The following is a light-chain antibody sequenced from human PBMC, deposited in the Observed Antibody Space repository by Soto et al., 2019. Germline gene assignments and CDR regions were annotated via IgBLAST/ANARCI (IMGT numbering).Light chain of an antibody. Sequence: QSVLTQPPSVSGAPGQRVTISCTGSSSNIGARYDVHWYQQLPGTAPKLIIYDDINRPSGVPDRFSGSKSGTSASLAITGLQAEDEAEYYCQSYDSSLSGVVFGGGTKLTVL. CDR1: SSNIGARYD. CDR2: DDI. CDR3: QSYDSSLSGVV. J-gene: IGLJ2*01. V-gene: IGLV1-40*01.